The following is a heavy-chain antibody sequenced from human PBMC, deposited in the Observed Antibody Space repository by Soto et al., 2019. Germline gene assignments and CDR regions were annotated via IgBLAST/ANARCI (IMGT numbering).Heavy chain of an antibody. CDR2: ISGSGGST. CDR3: AKSWIFGVVIIPNGLVDP. J-gene: IGHJ5*02. V-gene: IGHV3-23*01. Sequence: GGSLRLSCAASGFTFSSYAMSWVRQAPGKGLEWVSAISGSGGSTYYADSVKGRFTISRDNSKNTLYLQMNSLRAEDTAVYYCAKSWIFGVVIIPNGLVDPWGQGTLVTVSS. D-gene: IGHD3-3*01. CDR1: GFTFSSYA.